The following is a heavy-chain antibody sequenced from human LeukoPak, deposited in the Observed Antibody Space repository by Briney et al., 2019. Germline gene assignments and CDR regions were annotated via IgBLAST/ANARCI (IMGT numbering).Heavy chain of an antibody. Sequence: GGSLRLSCAASGFTFDDYAMHWVRQAPGKGLEWVSGISWNSGRVGYADSLKGRFTISRDNAKNSLYLQINNLRAEDTALYYCAKVTYYYDRSAYYYYFDYWGQGTLVTVSS. J-gene: IGHJ4*02. CDR3: AKVTYYYDRSAYYYYFDY. V-gene: IGHV3-9*01. D-gene: IGHD3-22*01. CDR1: GFTFDDYA. CDR2: ISWNSGRV.